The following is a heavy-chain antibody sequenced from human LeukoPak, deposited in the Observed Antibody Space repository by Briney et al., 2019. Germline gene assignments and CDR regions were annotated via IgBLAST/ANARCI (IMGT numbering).Heavy chain of an antibody. Sequence: TSETLSLTCAVYGASFSGYYWSWIRQPPGKGLEWIGDIHQSGDTNYNPSLKSRVTISVDTSKNQFSLKLTSVTAADKAVYFCARPMVRGAPHKYWHFDLWGRGTLVTVS. CDR3: ARPMVRGAPHKYWHFDL. CDR1: GASFSGYY. CDR2: IHQSGDT. V-gene: IGHV4-34*01. J-gene: IGHJ2*01. D-gene: IGHD3-10*01.